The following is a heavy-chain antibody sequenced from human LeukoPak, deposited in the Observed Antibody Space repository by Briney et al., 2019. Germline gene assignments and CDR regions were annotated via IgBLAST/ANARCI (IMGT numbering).Heavy chain of an antibody. J-gene: IGHJ2*01. Sequence: ASVKVSCKASGYTFTSYYMHWVRQAPGQGLEWMGIINPSGGSTSYAQKFQGRVTITADKSTSTAYMGLSSLRSEDTAVYYCARSQWRTAYFDLWGRGTLVTVSS. CDR3: ARSQWRTAYFDL. D-gene: IGHD6-19*01. CDR1: GYTFTSYY. V-gene: IGHV1-46*01. CDR2: INPSGGST.